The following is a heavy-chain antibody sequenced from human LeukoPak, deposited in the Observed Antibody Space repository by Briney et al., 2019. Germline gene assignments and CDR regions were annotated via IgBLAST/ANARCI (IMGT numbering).Heavy chain of an antibody. V-gene: IGHV1-69*04. J-gene: IGHJ4*02. Sequence: VASVKVSCKASGGTFSSYAISWVRQAPGQGLEWMGRIIPILGIANYAQKFQGRVTITADKSTSTAYMELSSLRSEDTAVYYCARGLHWGSYGHLDYWGQGTLVTVSS. D-gene: IGHD7-27*01. CDR3: ARGLHWGSYGHLDY. CDR2: IIPILGIA. CDR1: GGTFSSYA.